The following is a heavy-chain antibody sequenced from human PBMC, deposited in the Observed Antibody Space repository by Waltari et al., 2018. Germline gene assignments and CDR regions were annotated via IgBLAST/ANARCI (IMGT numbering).Heavy chain of an antibody. D-gene: IGHD3-22*01. CDR1: GYTFTSYA. CDR2: INAGNGNT. CDR3: ARGGGSITMIVVVIPECDY. V-gene: IGHV1-3*01. Sequence: QVQLVQSGAEVKKPGASVKVSCKASGYTFTSYAMHWVRQAPGQRLEWMGWINAGNGNTKYSQKFQGRVTITRDTSASTAYMELSSLRSEDTAVYYCARGGGSITMIVVVIPECDYWGQGTLVTVSS. J-gene: IGHJ4*02.